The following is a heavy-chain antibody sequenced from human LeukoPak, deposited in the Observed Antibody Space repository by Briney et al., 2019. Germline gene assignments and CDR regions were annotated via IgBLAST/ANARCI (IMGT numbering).Heavy chain of an antibody. CDR3: AKPPPDSSSWLFDY. Sequence: GGSLRLSCAASGFTFGTYAMSWVRQAPGKGLEWVSTISANGGTTYYADSVKGRFTISRDNSKNTLYLQMNSLRVEDTAIYYCAKPPPDSSSWLFDYWGQGTLVTVSS. D-gene: IGHD6-13*01. CDR1: GFTFGTYA. V-gene: IGHV3-23*01. J-gene: IGHJ4*02. CDR2: ISANGGTT.